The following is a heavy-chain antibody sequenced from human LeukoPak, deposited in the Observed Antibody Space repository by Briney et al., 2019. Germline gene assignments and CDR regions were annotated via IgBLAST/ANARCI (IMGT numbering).Heavy chain of an antibody. CDR3: ARDLPVGATPYNWFDP. CDR2: IYCSGST. D-gene: IGHD1-26*01. Sequence: SETLSLTCTVSGGSISGYYWSWIRLPPGKGLEWIGYIYCSGSTKYNPSLKSRVTISVDTSKNQFSLKLTSVTAADTAVYYCARDLPVGATPYNWFDPWGQGTLVTVSS. J-gene: IGHJ5*02. V-gene: IGHV4-59*01. CDR1: GGSISGYY.